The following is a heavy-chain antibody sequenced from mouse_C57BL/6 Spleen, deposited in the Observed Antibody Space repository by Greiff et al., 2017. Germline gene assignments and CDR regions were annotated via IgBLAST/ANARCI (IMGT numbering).Heavy chain of an antibody. D-gene: IGHD5-5*01. CDR3: TRAYLYYFDY. CDR1: GFTFSSYA. J-gene: IGHJ2*01. V-gene: IGHV5-9-1*02. Sequence: DVMLVESGEGLVKPGGSLKLSCAASGFTFSSYAMSWVRQTPEKRLEWVAYISSGGDYIYYADTVKGRFTISRDNARNTLYLQMSSLKSEDTAMYYCTRAYLYYFDYWGQGTTLTVSS. CDR2: ISSGGDYI.